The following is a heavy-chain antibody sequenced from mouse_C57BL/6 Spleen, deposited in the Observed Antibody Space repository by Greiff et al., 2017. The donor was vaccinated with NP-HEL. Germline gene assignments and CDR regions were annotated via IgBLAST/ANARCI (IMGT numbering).Heavy chain of an antibody. CDR1: GYSFTDYN. Sequence: VQLQQSGPELVKPGASVKISCKASGYSFTDYNMSWVKQSNGKSLEWIGVINPNYGTTSYNQKFKGKATLTVDQSSSTAYMQLNSLTSEDSAVYYCASGDYYGSSYNGFAYWGQGTLVTVSA. D-gene: IGHD1-1*01. J-gene: IGHJ3*01. CDR2: INPNYGTT. CDR3: ASGDYYGSSYNGFAY. V-gene: IGHV1-39*01.